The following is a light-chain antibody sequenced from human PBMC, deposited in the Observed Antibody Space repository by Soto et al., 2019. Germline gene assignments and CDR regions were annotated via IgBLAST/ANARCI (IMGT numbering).Light chain of an antibody. CDR1: ESIRSSY. CDR2: GAS. J-gene: IGKJ1*01. V-gene: IGKV3-20*01. CDR3: QQYGSSAAWT. Sequence: EIVLTPQAGNLSVYPGERATLSCRATESIRSSYLAWYQQKSGQAPRLLIYGASSRATGIPDRFSGSGSGTDFTLTISRLEPEDFAVYYCQQYGSSAAWTFGRGTKVDIK.